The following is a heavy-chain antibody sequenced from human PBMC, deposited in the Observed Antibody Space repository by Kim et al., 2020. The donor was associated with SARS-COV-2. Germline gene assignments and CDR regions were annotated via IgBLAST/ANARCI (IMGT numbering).Heavy chain of an antibody. CDR3: ARDPPATGTSP. D-gene: IGHD1-1*01. Sequence: TYYAGSVKGRFTISRDNSKNTLYLQMNSLRAEDTAVYYCARDPPATGTSPWGQGTLVTVSS. J-gene: IGHJ5*02. CDR2: T. V-gene: IGHV3-53*01.